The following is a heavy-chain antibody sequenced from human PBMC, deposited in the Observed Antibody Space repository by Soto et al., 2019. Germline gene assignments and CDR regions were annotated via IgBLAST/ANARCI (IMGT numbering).Heavy chain of an antibody. CDR1: GFTFSSYG. Sequence: QVQLVESGGGVVQPGRSLRLSCAASGFTFSSYGMHWVRQAPGKGLEWVAVIWYDGSNKYYADSVKGRFTISRDNSKNTLYLQMNSLRAEDTAVYYCARDFLSRVAVAGFDYWGQGTLVTVSS. CDR2: IWYDGSNK. J-gene: IGHJ4*02. V-gene: IGHV3-33*01. CDR3: ARDFLSRVAVAGFDY. D-gene: IGHD6-19*01.